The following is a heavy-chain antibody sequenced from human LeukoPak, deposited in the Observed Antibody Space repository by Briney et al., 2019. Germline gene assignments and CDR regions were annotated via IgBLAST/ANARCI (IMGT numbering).Heavy chain of an antibody. J-gene: IGHJ4*02. CDR1: GYTFTGYY. V-gene: IGHV1-2*02. CDR2: INPTSGGT. Sequence: GASVKVSCKASGYTFTGYYMHWVRQAPGQGLEWMGYINPTSGGTNYAQRFQGRVTMTRDTSISTAYMELSRLRSDDTAVYYCARESVSGYYFDYWGQRTLVTVSS. CDR3: ARESVSGYYFDY. D-gene: IGHD3-3*01.